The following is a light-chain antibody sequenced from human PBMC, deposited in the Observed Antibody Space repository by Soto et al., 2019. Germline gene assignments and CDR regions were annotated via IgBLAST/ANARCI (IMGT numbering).Light chain of an antibody. Sequence: QSALTQPASVSGSPGQSIAISCTGASIDVGGYNYVSWYQQHPGKAPKLMIYDVASRPSGVSDRFSGSKSGNTASLTISGLQAEDEADYYCSSYTSSSTLDVFGTGTQLTVL. CDR2: DVA. CDR3: SSYTSSSTLDV. CDR1: SIDVGGYNY. J-gene: IGLJ1*01. V-gene: IGLV2-14*03.